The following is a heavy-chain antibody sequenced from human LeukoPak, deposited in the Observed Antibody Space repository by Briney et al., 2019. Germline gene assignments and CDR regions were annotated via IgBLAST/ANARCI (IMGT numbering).Heavy chain of an antibody. D-gene: IGHD2-2*02. CDR1: GFTFSSYA. CDR2: ISGSGGST. J-gene: IGHJ4*02. CDR3: ASTFAAPAIRWEYYDY. V-gene: IGHV3-23*01. Sequence: GGSLRLSCAASGFTFSSYAMSWVRQAPGKGLEWVSAISGSGGSTYYADSVQGRFTISRDNTKNSLFLQMNSLRAEDTAVYYCASTFAAPAIRWEYYDYSGQGSLVTVSS.